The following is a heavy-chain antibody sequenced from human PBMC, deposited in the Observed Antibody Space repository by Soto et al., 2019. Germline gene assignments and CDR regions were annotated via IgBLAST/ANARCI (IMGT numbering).Heavy chain of an antibody. CDR1: GITVSSIY. J-gene: IGHJ6*02. CDR3: ARDPLGYSYGLYYNYGMDV. CDR2: IYSEGTT. D-gene: IGHD5-18*01. V-gene: IGHV3-53*02. Sequence: EVQLVETGGGLIQPGGSPRLSCAVSGITVSSIYMTWVRQAPGKGLEWVSVIYSEGTTYYADSVKGRFTISRDNSKNTLYLQTNSLRAEDTAVYYCARDPLGYSYGLYYNYGMDVWGQGTTVTVSS.